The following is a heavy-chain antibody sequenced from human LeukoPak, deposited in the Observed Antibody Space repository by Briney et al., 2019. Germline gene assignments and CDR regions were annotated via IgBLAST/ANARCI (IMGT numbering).Heavy chain of an antibody. V-gene: IGHV3-30*04. Sequence: PGGSLRLSCAASGFTFSSYAMHWVRQAPGKGLEWVAVISYDGSNKYYADSVKGRFTISRDNSKNTLYLQMNSLRAEDTAVYYCARGRDYYGSGSHFDYWGQGTLVTVSS. CDR3: ARGRDYYGSGSHFDY. D-gene: IGHD3-10*01. CDR2: ISYDGSNK. J-gene: IGHJ4*02. CDR1: GFTFSSYA.